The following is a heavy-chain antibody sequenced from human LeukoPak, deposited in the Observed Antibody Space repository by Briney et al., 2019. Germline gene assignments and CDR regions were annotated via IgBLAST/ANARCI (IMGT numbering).Heavy chain of an antibody. J-gene: IGHJ3*02. D-gene: IGHD6-13*01. V-gene: IGHV4-34*01. CDR3: ARVYKPASGKDGAFDI. Sequence: PSETLSLTCAVYGGSFSGYYWSWIRQPPGKGLEWIGEINHSGSTNYNPSLKSRVTISVDTSSNQFSLRLSSMTAADTALYYCARVYKPASGKDGAFDIWGQGTMVTVSS. CDR2: INHSGST. CDR1: GGSFSGYY.